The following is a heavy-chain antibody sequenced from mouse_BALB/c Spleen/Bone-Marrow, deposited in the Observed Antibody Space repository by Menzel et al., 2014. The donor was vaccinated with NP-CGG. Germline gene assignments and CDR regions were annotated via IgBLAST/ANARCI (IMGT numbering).Heavy chain of an antibody. CDR1: GYTFTSYT. Sequence: VKLMESGAELARPGASVKMPCKASGYTFTSYTMHWVKQRPGQGLEWIGYINPSSGYTNYNQKFKDKATLTADKSSSTAYMQLGSLTSEDSAVYYCARERNWDSFAYWGQGTLVTVSA. CDR3: ARERNWDSFAY. J-gene: IGHJ3*01. D-gene: IGHD4-1*01. V-gene: IGHV1-4*01. CDR2: INPSSGYT.